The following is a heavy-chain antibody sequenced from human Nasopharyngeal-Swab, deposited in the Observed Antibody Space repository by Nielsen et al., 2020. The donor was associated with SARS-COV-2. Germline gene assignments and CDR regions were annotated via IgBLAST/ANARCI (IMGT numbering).Heavy chain of an antibody. CDR3: ARAGEGVVVPAAIMGGNYYYYYYMDV. CDR1: GYTFTSYD. D-gene: IGHD2-2*02. V-gene: IGHV1-8*01. CDR2: MNPNSGNT. Sequence: ASVKVSCKASGYTFTSYDINWVRQATGQGLEWMGWMNPNSGNTGYAQKFQGRVTMTRNTSISTAYMELSSLRSEDTAVYYCARAGEGVVVPAAIMGGNYYYYYYMDVWGKGTTVTVSS. J-gene: IGHJ6*03.